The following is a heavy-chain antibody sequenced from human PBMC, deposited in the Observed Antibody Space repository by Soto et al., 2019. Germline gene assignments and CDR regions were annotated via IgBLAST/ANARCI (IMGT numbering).Heavy chain of an antibody. CDR3: ASGYCSGGSCYLGFDY. D-gene: IGHD2-15*01. Sequence: QVQLVQSGAAVKKPGSSVKVSCKASGGTFSSYAISWVRQAPGQGLEWMGGIIPIFGTANYAQKFQGRVTITADESTSTADMELSRLRSEDTAVYYCASGYCSGGSCYLGFDYWGQGTLVTVSS. J-gene: IGHJ4*02. V-gene: IGHV1-69*12. CDR2: IIPIFGTA. CDR1: GGTFSSYA.